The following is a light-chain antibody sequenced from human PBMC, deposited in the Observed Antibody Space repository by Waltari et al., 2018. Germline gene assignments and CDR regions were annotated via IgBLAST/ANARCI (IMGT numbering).Light chain of an antibody. V-gene: IGKV3-20*01. CDR1: QSVSSTY. Sequence: EIVLTQSPGTLSLSPGEGATVSPRASQSVSSTYLAWYQHKPGPAPRLLLYGASKRATGTPDRFSGSGSGTDFTLTISRLETEDFAVYYCQHYGTSSYTFGQGTKLEIK. J-gene: IGKJ2*01. CDR3: QHYGTSSYT. CDR2: GAS.